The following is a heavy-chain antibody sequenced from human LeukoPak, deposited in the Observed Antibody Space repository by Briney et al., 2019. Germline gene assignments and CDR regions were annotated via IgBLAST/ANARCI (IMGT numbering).Heavy chain of an antibody. CDR2: ITPIFGTA. CDR3: AVPRGIFGVEPYYMDV. V-gene: IGHV1-69*13. Sequence: SVKVSCKASGGTFSIYAISWVRQAPGQGREWMGGITPIFGTANYAQKFQGRVTITADESTSTAYMELSSLRSEDTAVYYCAVPRGIFGVEPYYMDVWGKGTTVTVSS. CDR1: GGTFSIYA. D-gene: IGHD3-3*01. J-gene: IGHJ6*03.